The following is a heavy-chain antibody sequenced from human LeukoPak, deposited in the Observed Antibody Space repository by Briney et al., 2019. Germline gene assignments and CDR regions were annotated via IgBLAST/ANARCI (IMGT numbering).Heavy chain of an antibody. V-gene: IGHV3-15*01. CDR2: IKTKPDGGTT. Sequence: GGSLRLSCAASGFTFSNAWMSWVRQAPGKGLEWVGRIKTKPDGGTTDYAAPVKGRFTISRDDSKNALYLQMNSLKTEDTAVYYCTTAPQVYYYDSSGYYYSDYWGQGTLVTVSS. D-gene: IGHD3-22*01. CDR3: TTAPQVYYYDSSGYYYSDY. J-gene: IGHJ4*02. CDR1: GFTFSNAW.